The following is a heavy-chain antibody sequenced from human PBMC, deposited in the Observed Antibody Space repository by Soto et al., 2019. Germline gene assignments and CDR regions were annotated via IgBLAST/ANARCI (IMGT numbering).Heavy chain of an antibody. D-gene: IGHD3-10*01. Sequence: SETLSLTCTVSGGSISSGDYYWSWIRQPPGKGLEWIGYISYSRSTYYNPSLKSRVTISLDTSNKQFSLRLSSVTAADTAMYYCARVHLVRGAMDGGRKWFDPWGQGTLVTVSS. CDR1: GGSISSGDYY. CDR2: ISYSRST. V-gene: IGHV4-30-4*01. J-gene: IGHJ5*02. CDR3: ARVHLVRGAMDGGRKWFDP.